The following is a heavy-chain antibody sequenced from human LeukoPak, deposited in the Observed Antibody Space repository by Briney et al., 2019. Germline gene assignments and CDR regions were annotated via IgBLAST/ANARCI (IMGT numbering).Heavy chain of an antibody. D-gene: IGHD5-12*01. CDR2: IGGSGGST. CDR3: ARDRGYPATFFDY. V-gene: IGHV3-23*01. CDR1: GFTFSSYA. J-gene: IGHJ4*02. Sequence: GSLRLSCAASGFTFSSYAMSWVRPAPGKGLEWVSSIGGSGGSTYYADSVKGRFTISRDNSKNTLYLQMNSLRAEDTDVYYCARDRGYPATFFDYWGQGTLVTVSS.